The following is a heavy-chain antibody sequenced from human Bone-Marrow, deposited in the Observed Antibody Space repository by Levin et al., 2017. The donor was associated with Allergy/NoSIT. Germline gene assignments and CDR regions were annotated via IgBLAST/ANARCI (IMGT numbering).Heavy chain of an antibody. J-gene: IGHJ5*02. CDR2: IYHNGSS. D-gene: IGHD2-2*01. Sequence: PSETLSLTCAVSGASISSNNWWSWVRQPPGKGLECIGEIYHNGSSSYNPSLKSRVTMSVDKSNNQFSLKLTSVTAADTAVYYCARVPGAMLGPTSWFEPWGQGTLVTVSS. CDR3: ARVPGAMLGPTSWFEP. V-gene: IGHV4/OR15-8*01. CDR1: GASISSNNW.